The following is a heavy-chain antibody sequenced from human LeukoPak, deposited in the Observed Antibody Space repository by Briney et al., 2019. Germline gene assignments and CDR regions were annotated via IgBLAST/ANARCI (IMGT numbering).Heavy chain of an antibody. V-gene: IGHV1-2*02. Sequence: ASVKVSCKASGYTFTGYYMHWVRQAPGQGLEWMGWINPNSGGTNYAQKFQGRVTMTRDTSISTAYMELSRLRSDDTAVYYCARDTSGGGLPIPYYFDYWGQGTLVTVSS. CDR1: GYTFTGYY. D-gene: IGHD2-15*01. J-gene: IGHJ4*02. CDR3: ARDTSGGGLPIPYYFDY. CDR2: INPNSGGT.